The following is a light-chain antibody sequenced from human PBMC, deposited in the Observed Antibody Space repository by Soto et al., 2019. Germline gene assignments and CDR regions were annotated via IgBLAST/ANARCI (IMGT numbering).Light chain of an antibody. CDR2: EVS. CDR1: SSDVGGYNY. Sequence: QSALTQPPSASGSPGQSVTISCTGTSSDVGGYNYVSWYQQHPGKAPKLMIYEVSKRPSGVPDRFSGSKSGNTASLTVSGLQAEYEADYYCSSYAGSNIWVFGGGTKLTVL. CDR3: SSYAGSNIWV. V-gene: IGLV2-8*01. J-gene: IGLJ3*02.